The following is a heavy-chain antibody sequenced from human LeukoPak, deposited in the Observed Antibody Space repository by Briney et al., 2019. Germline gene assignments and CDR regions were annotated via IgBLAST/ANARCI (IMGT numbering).Heavy chain of an antibody. V-gene: IGHV3-9*01. D-gene: IGHD2-2*02. J-gene: IGHJ6*02. Sequence: GGSLRLSCVASGFIFENYAMHWVRQAPGKGLEWVSGISWNSGRIGCADSVKGRFTISRDNAKNSLYLQMNSLKTEDTALYYCARDPGSLPAAIGYCYYGMDVWGQGTTVTVSS. CDR2: ISWNSGRI. CDR3: ARDPGSLPAAIGYCYYGMDV. CDR1: GFIFENYA.